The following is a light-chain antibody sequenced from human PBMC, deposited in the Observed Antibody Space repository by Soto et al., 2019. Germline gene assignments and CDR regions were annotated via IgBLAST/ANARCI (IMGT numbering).Light chain of an antibody. CDR1: QGISNW. V-gene: IGKV1-12*02. Sequence: DIQMTQSPSSVSASVGDRVTITCRASQGISNWLAWYQQKPGRPPKLLIYGAFSLQSGVPSRFSGSGSGTDFTLTISSLQPDDFATYYCQQAMSSPSTFGQGTKLEIK. J-gene: IGKJ2*01. CDR3: QQAMSSPST. CDR2: GAF.